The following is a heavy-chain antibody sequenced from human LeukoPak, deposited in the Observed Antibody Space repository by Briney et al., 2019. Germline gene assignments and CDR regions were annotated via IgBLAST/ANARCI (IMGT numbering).Heavy chain of an antibody. CDR3: AIHYSSGHFTYYLDF. V-gene: IGHV1-18*01. CDR1: GYXFTSYG. J-gene: IGHJ4*02. CDR2: ISNYNGDT. D-gene: IGHD3-22*01. Sequence: EASVKVSCKASGYXFTSYGISWVRQAPGQGLEWMGWISNYNGDTKYAQRFQGRLTLTTDTSSGTAYMELGSLRSDDTAVFYCAIHYSSGHFTYYLDFWGQGTLVTVSS.